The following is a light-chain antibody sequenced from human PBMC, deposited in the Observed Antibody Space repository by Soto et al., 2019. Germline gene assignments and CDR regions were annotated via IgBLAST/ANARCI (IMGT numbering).Light chain of an antibody. Sequence: EIVMTQSPATLSVSPGERATLSCRASQSVSSNLAWYQQKPGQAPRLLIYGASTRATGIPARFSGSRSGTEFTLTISSLQSADFAVYYCQQYNNWPPWTFGQGTKLEIK. J-gene: IGKJ2*02. CDR3: QQYNNWPPWT. CDR1: QSVSSN. CDR2: GAS. V-gene: IGKV3-15*01.